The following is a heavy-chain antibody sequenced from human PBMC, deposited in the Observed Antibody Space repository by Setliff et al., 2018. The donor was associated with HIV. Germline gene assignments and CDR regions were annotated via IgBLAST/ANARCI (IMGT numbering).Heavy chain of an antibody. CDR3: ARHVDGGLWNAYYYYGLDV. D-gene: IGHD3-3*01. CDR1: GASISSYY. J-gene: IGHJ6*02. CDR2: IHYSGST. V-gene: IGHV4-59*08. Sequence: PSETLSLTCTVSGASISSYYWSWIRQSPGKRLEWIGYIHYSGSTNYNPSLNSRVAILIDTSKNQFSLKLSPVTASDTAVYYCARHVDGGLWNAYYYYGLDVWGQGTAVTVSS.